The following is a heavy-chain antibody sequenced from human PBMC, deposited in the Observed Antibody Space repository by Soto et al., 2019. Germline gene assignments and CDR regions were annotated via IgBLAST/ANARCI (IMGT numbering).Heavy chain of an antibody. CDR2: VSHDGRNT. J-gene: IGHJ4*02. Sequence: VQLVESGGGVVQPGRSLRLSCAASGFTFSDYAMHWGRQAPGKGLEWVAVVSHDGRNTHYADSVKGRFTISRDSSKNTVSLEMTSLRAEDKAGSYCAKGGRQWLVTSDFNYWGQGALVTVSS. V-gene: IGHV3-30*18. CDR1: GFTFSDYA. D-gene: IGHD6-19*01. CDR3: AKGGRQWLVTSDFNY.